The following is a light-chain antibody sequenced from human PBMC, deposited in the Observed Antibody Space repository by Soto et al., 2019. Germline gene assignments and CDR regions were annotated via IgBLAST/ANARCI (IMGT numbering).Light chain of an antibody. CDR2: AAS. J-gene: IGKJ3*01. CDR3: QKYNSGSLFT. Sequence: DIQMTQSPSSLSASIGDRVTITCRASQDINNYLAWYQQKPGRVPKLLIYAASALQSGVPSRFSASGFGTDFTLTISSLQPEDVAAYYCQKYNSGSLFTFGPGTKVDIK. CDR1: QDINNY. V-gene: IGKV1-27*01.